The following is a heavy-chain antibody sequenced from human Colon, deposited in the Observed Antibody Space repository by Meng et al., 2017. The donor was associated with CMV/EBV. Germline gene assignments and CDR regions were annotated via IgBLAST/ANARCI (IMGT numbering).Heavy chain of an antibody. CDR2: SGNRADNYIA. D-gene: IGHD6-13*01. CDR3: TRGHSRVAIYAFDI. J-gene: IGHJ3*02. CDR1: GFTLSDHY. Sequence: GGSLRLSCAASGFTLSDHYVDWVRQAPGKGLEWVGRSGNRADNYIAEYAASVRGRFTISRDDSQNSMYLQMNSLKTEDTALYYCTRGHSRVAIYAFDIWGHGTMVTVSS. V-gene: IGHV3-72*01.